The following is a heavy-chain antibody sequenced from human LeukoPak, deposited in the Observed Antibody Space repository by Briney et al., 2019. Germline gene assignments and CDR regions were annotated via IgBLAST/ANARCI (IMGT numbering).Heavy chain of an antibody. Sequence: AGGSLRLSCAASGFTFSSYWMHWVRQAPGKGLVWVSRIDGDGTTTNYADSVKGRFTISRDNAKNTLYLQINSLSAEDTAVYYCCVHHYYYYMDVWGKGTTVTVSS. V-gene: IGHV3-74*01. CDR3: CVHHYYYYMDV. CDR1: GFTFSSYW. J-gene: IGHJ6*03. CDR2: IDGDGTTT.